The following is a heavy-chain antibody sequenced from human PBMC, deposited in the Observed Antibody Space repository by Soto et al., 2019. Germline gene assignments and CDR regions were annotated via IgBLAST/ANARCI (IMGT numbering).Heavy chain of an antibody. CDR3: ARVGAGPYYDILTGYDAFDI. D-gene: IGHD3-9*01. V-gene: IGHV4-34*01. CDR1: GGSFSGYY. CDR2: INHSGST. J-gene: IGHJ3*02. Sequence: SETLSLTCAVYGGSFSGYYWSWIRQPPGKGLEWIGEINHSGSTNYNPSLKSRVTISVDTSKNQFSLKLSSVTAADTAVYYCARVGAGPYYDILTGYDAFDIWGQGTMVTVSS.